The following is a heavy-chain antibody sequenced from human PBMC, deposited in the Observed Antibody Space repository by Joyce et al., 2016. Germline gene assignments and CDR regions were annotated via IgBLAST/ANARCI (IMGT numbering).Heavy chain of an antibody. J-gene: IGHJ6*02. CDR3: ATEIPISIFGLLAYNHGLDV. CDR2: FDPEDGET. Sequence: QVHLAQSGAEVKKPGASVKVSCKVSGYTLTDLSMHWVRQAPGKGLEWRGGFDPEDGETIYAQKFQDRVTMTEDTSTDTAYMELSSLRSEDTAVYYCATEIPISIFGLLAYNHGLDVWGQGTTVTVSS. D-gene: IGHD3-3*01. V-gene: IGHV1-24*01. CDR1: GYTLTDLS.